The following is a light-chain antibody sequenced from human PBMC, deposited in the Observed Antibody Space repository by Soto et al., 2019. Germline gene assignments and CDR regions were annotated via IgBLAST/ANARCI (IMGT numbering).Light chain of an antibody. CDR3: QQYNNWPWT. CDR2: GAS. CDR1: QSVSSN. J-gene: IGKJ1*01. Sequence: EIVMTQSPATLSVSPGDRATLSCRASQSVSSNLAWYQQKPRQAPRLLIYGASTRATGIPARFSGSGCGTEFTLTLSSLQSEDFGVYYCQQYNNWPWTFGQGTKVEIK. V-gene: IGKV3-15*01.